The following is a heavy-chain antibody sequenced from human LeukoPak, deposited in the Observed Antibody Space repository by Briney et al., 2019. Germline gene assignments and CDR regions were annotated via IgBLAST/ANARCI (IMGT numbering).Heavy chain of an antibody. Sequence: GGSLRLSCAASGFTFSNAWMSWVRQAPGKGLEWVGRIKSKTDGGTTDYAAPVKGRFSISRDDSKNTLYLQMNSLKTEDTAVYYCTTTDFWSGCDDYWGQGTLVTVSS. V-gene: IGHV3-15*01. CDR2: IKSKTDGGTT. D-gene: IGHD3-3*01. CDR1: GFTFSNAW. J-gene: IGHJ4*02. CDR3: TTTDFWSGCDDY.